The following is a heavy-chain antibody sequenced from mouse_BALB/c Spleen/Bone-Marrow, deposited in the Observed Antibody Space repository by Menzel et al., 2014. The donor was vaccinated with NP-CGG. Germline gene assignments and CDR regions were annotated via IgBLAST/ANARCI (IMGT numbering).Heavy chain of an antibody. CDR3: ARHAYYDQTEVSFVY. Sequence: EVMLVESGGGLVKSGGSLKLSCAASGFTFSNYGMSWVRQTPEKRLEWVATISGGGSYTFYSDSVKGRFTISRDNAKNNLYLQLSSLRSEDTAWYYCARHAYYDQTEVSFVYWGQGTLVTVSA. V-gene: IGHV5-9-2*01. CDR1: GFTFSNYG. CDR2: ISGGGSYT. D-gene: IGHD2-4*01. J-gene: IGHJ3*01.